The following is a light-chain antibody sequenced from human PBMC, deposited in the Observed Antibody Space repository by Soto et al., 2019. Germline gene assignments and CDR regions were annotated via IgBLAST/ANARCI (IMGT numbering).Light chain of an antibody. Sequence: EIVLTQSPGTLSLSPGERATLSCRASQSVSSYLAWYQQKPGQAPRLLIYDASTRATGISARVSGSGSGTDFTLTISSLEPEDFAVYYCQQRSNWPVTFGQGTQVEVK. CDR3: QQRSNWPVT. V-gene: IGKV3-11*01. CDR2: DAS. J-gene: IGKJ1*01. CDR1: QSVSSY.